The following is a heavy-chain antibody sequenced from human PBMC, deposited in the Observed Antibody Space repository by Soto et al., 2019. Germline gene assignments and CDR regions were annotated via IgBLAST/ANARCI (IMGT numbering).Heavy chain of an antibody. CDR2: IYYSGST. CDR3: ARLYSSSSVVWFDP. V-gene: IGHV4-59*08. Sequence: PSETLSLTCTVSGGSISSYYWSWIRQPPGKGLEWIGYIYYSGSTNYNPSLKSRVTISVDTSKNQFSLKLSSVTAADTAVYYCARLYSSSSVVWFDPWGQGTLVTVSS. CDR1: GGSISSYY. J-gene: IGHJ5*02. D-gene: IGHD6-6*01.